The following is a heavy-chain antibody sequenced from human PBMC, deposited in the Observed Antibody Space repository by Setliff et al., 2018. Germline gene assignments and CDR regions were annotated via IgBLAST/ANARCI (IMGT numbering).Heavy chain of an antibody. CDR2: ISGYDGNT. CDR3: ARERIYDGLNYNGMDV. D-gene: IGHD3-3*01. CDR1: GYTFSNYG. J-gene: IGHJ6*01. Sequence: ASVKVSCKTSGYTFSNYGVSWVRQAPGQGLEWMGWISGYDGNTKYAQNLHGRVTMTTDTSTTTAYMELRSLRSDDTAVYYCARERIYDGLNYNGMDVWCQGTTVTVSS. V-gene: IGHV1-18*01.